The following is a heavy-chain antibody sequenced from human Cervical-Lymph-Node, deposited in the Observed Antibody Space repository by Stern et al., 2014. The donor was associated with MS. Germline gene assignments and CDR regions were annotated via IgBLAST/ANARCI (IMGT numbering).Heavy chain of an antibody. Sequence: VHLVESGAEVKKPGASVKISCKASGYTFTNYYLHWVRQAPGQGLEWMGIINPSGGVTIYPQKFQGRVTMTGDTSTATIQLSSLRSEDTAVYYCAKQKGRDYFFDYWGQGTLLTVSS. V-gene: IGHV1-46*03. CDR2: INPSGGVT. CDR3: AKQKGRDYFFDY. CDR1: GYTFTNYY. J-gene: IGHJ4*02. D-gene: IGHD3-10*01.